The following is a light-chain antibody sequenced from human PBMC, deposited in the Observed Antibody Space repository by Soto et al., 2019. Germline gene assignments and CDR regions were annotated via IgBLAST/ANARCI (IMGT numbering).Light chain of an antibody. CDR2: DAY. Sequence: EIVMTHSPATLSVSPGQRATLSFSASESVRSHLTRYHQKPGQAPRLLIYDAYTMATGFPARFSGSGSGTEFTLTISSLQSEDFAVYYCQQYNNWPLTFGGGTRLEI. V-gene: IGKV3-15*01. J-gene: IGKJ5*01. CDR3: QQYNNWPLT. CDR1: ESVRSH.